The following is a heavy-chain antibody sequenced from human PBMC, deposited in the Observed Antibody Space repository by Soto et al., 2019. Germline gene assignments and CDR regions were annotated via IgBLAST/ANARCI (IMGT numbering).Heavy chain of an antibody. CDR3: ARDGPRSPKYYYYGMDV. CDR2: ISAYNGNT. V-gene: IGHV1-18*04. Sequence: QVQLVQSGAEVKKPGASVKVSCKASGYTFTSYGISWVRQAPGQGLEWMGWISAYNGNTNYAQKLQGRVTMTTDTSTSTADMELRSLRSDDTAVYYCARDGPRSPKYYYYGMDVWGQGTTGTVSS. J-gene: IGHJ6*02. CDR1: GYTFTSYG.